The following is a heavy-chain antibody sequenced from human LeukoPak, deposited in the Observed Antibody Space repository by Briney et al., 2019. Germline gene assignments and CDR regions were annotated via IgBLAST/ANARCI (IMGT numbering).Heavy chain of an antibody. V-gene: IGHV7-4-1*02. CDR1: EYTFTTFD. CDR3: AKRGYSSSWENRNFDY. D-gene: IGHD6-13*01. CDR2: INTNTGNP. Sequence: ASVKVSCKASEYTFTTFDINWVRQATGQGLEWMGWINTNTGNPTYAQGFTGRFVFSLDTSVSTAYLQISSLKAEDTAVYYCAKRGYSSSWENRNFDYWGQETLVTVSS. J-gene: IGHJ4*02.